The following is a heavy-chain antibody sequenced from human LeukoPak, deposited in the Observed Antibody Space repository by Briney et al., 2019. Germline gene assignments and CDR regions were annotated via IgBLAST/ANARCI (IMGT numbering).Heavy chain of an antibody. V-gene: IGHV1-2*02. J-gene: IGHJ4*02. D-gene: IGHD2-2*02. CDR2: INPNSGGT. Sequence: ASVKVSCKASGYTFTDYYMHWVRQAPGQGLEWMGWINPNSGGTNYAQKFQGRVTMPLHTSISTAYMEVSRLRSDDTAVYYCARGLCSNTSCYNFDYWGQGTLVTVSS. CDR1: GYTFTDYY. CDR3: ARGLCSNTSCYNFDY.